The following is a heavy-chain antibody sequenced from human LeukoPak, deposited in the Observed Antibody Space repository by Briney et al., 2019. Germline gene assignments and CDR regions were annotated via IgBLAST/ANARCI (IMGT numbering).Heavy chain of an antibody. D-gene: IGHD2-15*01. Sequence: GGSLRLSCAASGFTVSSNYMSWVRQAPGKGLEWVSVIYSGGSTYYADSVKGRFTISRDNSKNTLYLQMNSLRAEDTAVYYCARPASGGSCCDDYWGQGTLVTVSS. CDR2: IYSGGST. CDR1: GFTVSSNY. CDR3: ARPASGGSCCDDY. V-gene: IGHV3-53*01. J-gene: IGHJ4*02.